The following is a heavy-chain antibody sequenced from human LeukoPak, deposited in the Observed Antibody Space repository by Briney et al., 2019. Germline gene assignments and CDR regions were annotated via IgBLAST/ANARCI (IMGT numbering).Heavy chain of an antibody. V-gene: IGHV1-8*03. Sequence: GASVKVSRKASGGTFTSYDINWVRQATGQGLEWMGWMNPNSGNTGYAQKFQGRVTITRNTSISTAYMELSSLRSEDTAVYYCARGSGVVTPRDAFDIWGQGTMVTVSS. D-gene: IGHD4-23*01. CDR1: GGTFTSYD. CDR2: MNPNSGNT. J-gene: IGHJ3*02. CDR3: ARGSGVVTPRDAFDI.